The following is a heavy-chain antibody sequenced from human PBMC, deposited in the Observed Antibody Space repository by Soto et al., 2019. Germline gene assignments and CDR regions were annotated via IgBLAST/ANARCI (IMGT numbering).Heavy chain of an antibody. CDR1: GFSSSPFW. CDR3: TGGSGWLQTE. V-gene: IGHV3-7*04. J-gene: IGHJ4*02. D-gene: IGHD6-19*01. Sequence: EVQLVESGGGLVQPGGSLRLSCADSGFSSSPFWMTWVRQAPGKGLEWVALIKQDGSEELYVDSVKGRFTISRDNAKNSVYLQMYSLRVEDTAVYYCTGGSGWLQTEWGQGTLVTVSS. CDR2: IKQDGSEE.